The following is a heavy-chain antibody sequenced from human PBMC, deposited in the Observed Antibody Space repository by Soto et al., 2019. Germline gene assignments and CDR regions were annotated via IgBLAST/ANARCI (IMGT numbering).Heavy chain of an antibody. V-gene: IGHV3-30*18. D-gene: IGHD3-16*01. J-gene: IGHJ5*02. CDR3: AKDRAPQPRLSWFDP. CDR2: ISYDGRIK. CDR1: GFTFSTYA. Sequence: QVQLVESGGGVVQPGRSLSLSCEASGFTFSTYAMHWVRQSPGKGLEWVAVISYDGRIKYYADSVKGRFTISRDNSKNTLSLQMNSVRPEDTAIYYCAKDRAPQPRLSWFDPWGQGTLLTVSS.